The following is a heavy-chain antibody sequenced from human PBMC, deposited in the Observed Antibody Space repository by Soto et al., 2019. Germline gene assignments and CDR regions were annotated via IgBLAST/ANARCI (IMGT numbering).Heavy chain of an antibody. V-gene: IGHV3-23*01. J-gene: IGHJ5*02. D-gene: IGHD2-15*01. CDR3: AKDLGVVVVVAATLWFDP. CDR2: ISGSGGST. Sequence: EVQLLESGGGLVQPGGSLRLSCAASGFTFSSYAMSWVRQAPGKGLEWVSAISGSGGSTYYADSVKGRFTISRDNSKNTLYLQMNSLRAEDTAVYYCAKDLGVVVVVAATLWFDPSGQGTLVTVSS. CDR1: GFTFSSYA.